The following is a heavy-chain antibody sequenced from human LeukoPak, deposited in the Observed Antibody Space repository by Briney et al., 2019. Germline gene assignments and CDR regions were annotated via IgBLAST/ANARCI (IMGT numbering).Heavy chain of an antibody. J-gene: IGHJ5*02. D-gene: IGHD2-15*01. Sequence: SETLSLTCSVYGGSFSDYYWSWIRQSPGKGLGWIGEIHHSGSTFYTPSLRGRVTMSVDTSKKQFSLKLISVTAADTAIYYCARGVYPGCSGDRCVTIKNWFDPWGQGTLVTVSS. CDR3: ARGVYPGCSGDRCVTIKNWFDP. V-gene: IGHV4-34*01. CDR2: IHHSGST. CDR1: GGSFSDYY.